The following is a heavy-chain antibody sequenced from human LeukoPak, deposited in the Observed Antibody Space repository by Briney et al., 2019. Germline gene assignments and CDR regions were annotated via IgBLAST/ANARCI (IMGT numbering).Heavy chain of an antibody. CDR1: GGSISSYY. J-gene: IGHJ6*03. D-gene: IGHD3/OR15-3a*01. V-gene: IGHV4-59*08. CDR2: IYYSGST. CDR3: ARGLGPTNWHYYMDV. Sequence: SETLSLTCTVSGGSISSYYWGWIRQPPGKGLEWIGYIYYSGSTNYNPSLKSRVTISVDTSKNQFSLQLSSVTAADTALYYCARGLGPTNWHYYMDVWGKGTSVTVSS.